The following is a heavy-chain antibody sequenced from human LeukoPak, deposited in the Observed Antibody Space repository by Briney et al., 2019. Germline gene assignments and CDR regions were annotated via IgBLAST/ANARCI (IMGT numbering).Heavy chain of an antibody. J-gene: IGHJ3*01. Sequence: SETLSLTCAVYGGFFSGYYWSWIRQPPGKGLEWIGEINHSGSTNYNPSLKSRVTISVDTSKNQFSLKLSSVTAADTAVYYCARISSSNWYNERGAFDVWGQGTMVTVSS. CDR3: ARISSSNWYNERGAFDV. CDR1: GGFFSGYY. CDR2: INHSGST. D-gene: IGHD6-13*01. V-gene: IGHV4-34*01.